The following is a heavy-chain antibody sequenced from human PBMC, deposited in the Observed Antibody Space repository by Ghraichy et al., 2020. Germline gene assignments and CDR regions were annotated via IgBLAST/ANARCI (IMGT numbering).Heavy chain of an antibody. CDR2: IGGSGVDT. Sequence: GESLNISCAASGFIFSSYAMSWARQAPGKGLEWVSAIGGSGVDTYYAESVKGRFTISRDNSKNTLFLQMNSLRGEDTAVYYCAKFARDWPNEYLQHWGQGALVTVSS. CDR3: AKFARDWPNEYLQH. D-gene: IGHD3/OR15-3a*01. V-gene: IGHV3-23*01. CDR1: GFIFSSYA. J-gene: IGHJ1*01.